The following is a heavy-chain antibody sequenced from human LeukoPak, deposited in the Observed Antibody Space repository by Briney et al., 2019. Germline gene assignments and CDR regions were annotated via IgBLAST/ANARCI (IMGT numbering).Heavy chain of an antibody. CDR2: IYYTGTT. Sequence: PSETLSLTRTVSGGSISSGDYYWSWIRQPPGKGLEWIGYIYYTGTTNYNPSLKSRVTISLDTSKNQFSLRLSSVTAGDTAVCYCARDFGPYHYGGTRIWGQGTLVTVSS. D-gene: IGHD4-23*01. V-gene: IGHV4-61*08. CDR3: ARDFGPYHYGGTRI. CDR1: GGSISSGDYY. J-gene: IGHJ4*02.